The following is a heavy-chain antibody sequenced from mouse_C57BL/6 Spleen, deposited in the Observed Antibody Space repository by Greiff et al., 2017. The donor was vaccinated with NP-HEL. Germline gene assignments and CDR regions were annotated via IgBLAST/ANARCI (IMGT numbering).Heavy chain of an antibody. J-gene: IGHJ3*01. CDR2: ISSGSSTI. Sequence: EMQGVESGGGLVKPGGSLKLSCAASGFTFSDYGMHWVRQAPEKGLEWVAYISSGSSTIYYADTVKGRFTISRDNAKNTLFLQMTSLRSEDTAMYYCARMGGYGGFAYWGQGTLVTVSA. CDR3: ARMGGYGGFAY. CDR1: GFTFSDYG. D-gene: IGHD2-2*01. V-gene: IGHV5-17*01.